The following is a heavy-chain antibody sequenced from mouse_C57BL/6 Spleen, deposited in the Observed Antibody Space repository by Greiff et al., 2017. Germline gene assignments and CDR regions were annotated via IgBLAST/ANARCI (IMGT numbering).Heavy chain of an antibody. Sequence: EVMLVESGEGLVKPGGSLKLSCAASGFTFSSYAMSWVRQTPEKRLEWVAYISSGGDYIYYADTVKGRFTISRDNARNTLYLQMSSLKSEDTAMYYCTRDDLLYAMDYWGQGTSVTVSS. CDR2: ISSGGDYI. CDR3: TRDDLLYAMDY. CDR1: GFTFSSYA. J-gene: IGHJ4*01. V-gene: IGHV5-9-1*02.